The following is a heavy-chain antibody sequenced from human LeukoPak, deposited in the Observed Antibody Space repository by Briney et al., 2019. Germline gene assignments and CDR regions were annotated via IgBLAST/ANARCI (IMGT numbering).Heavy chain of an antibody. CDR1: GYTFTSYY. J-gene: IGHJ6*02. CDR2: INPSGGST. V-gene: IGHV1-46*01. CDR3: ARVRAGGRGYSYGCNGSECCYYYGMDV. D-gene: IGHD5-18*01. Sequence: ASVKVSCRASGYTFTSYYMHWVRQAPGQGLEWMGIINPSGGSTSYAQKFQGRVTMTRDTSTSTVYMELSSLRSEDTAVYYCARVRAGGRGYSYGCNGSECCYYYGMDVLGQGTTVTVFS.